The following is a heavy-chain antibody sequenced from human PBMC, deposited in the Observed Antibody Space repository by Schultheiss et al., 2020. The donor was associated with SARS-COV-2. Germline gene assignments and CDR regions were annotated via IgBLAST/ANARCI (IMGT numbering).Heavy chain of an antibody. Sequence: SETLSLTCTVSGGSISNYYWSWIRQPPGKGLEWIGYIYYSGSTNYNPSLKSRVTISVDTSKNQFSLKLSSVTAADTAVYYCARDRDGSGVDYWGQGTLVTVSS. J-gene: IGHJ4*02. CDR3: ARDRDGSGVDY. V-gene: IGHV4-59*12. CDR2: IYYSGST. CDR1: GGSISNYY. D-gene: IGHD3-10*01.